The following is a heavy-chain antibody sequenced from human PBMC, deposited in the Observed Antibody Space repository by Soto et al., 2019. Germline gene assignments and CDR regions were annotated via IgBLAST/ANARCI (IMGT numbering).Heavy chain of an antibody. V-gene: IGHV3-23*01. CDR1: GFTFFSYA. Sequence: GGSLRLSCAASGFTFFSYAMSWVRQAPGKGLEWVSTISYTDSSTYYADSVKGRFTISRDNSKNTLYLQMNSLRAEDTALYFCAKSTPEQWLSLFDFWGQATPVTVYS. CDR2: ISYTDSST. D-gene: IGHD6-19*01. J-gene: IGHJ4*02. CDR3: AKSTPEQWLSLFDF.